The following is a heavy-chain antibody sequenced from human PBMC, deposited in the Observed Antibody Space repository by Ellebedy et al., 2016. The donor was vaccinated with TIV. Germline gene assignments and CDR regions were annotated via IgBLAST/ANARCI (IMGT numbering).Heavy chain of an antibody. CDR1: GFTFSSYW. CDR2: LSYVGSHE. Sequence: PGGSLRLSCAASGFTFSSYWMSWVRQAPGKGLEWVAALSYVGSHEYYAESVKGRLTIYRDSSQNTLYLQMNSLGAEDTAGYYFSKPSVGHCVSAVCYVVDDWGQGTQVTVSS. J-gene: IGHJ4*02. V-gene: IGHV3-30*18. CDR3: SKPSVGHCVSAVCYVVDD. D-gene: IGHD3-16*01.